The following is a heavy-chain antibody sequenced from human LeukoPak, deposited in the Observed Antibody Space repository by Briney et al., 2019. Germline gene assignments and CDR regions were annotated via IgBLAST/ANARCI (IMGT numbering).Heavy chain of an antibody. J-gene: IGHJ5*02. CDR2: ISTSSRYI. D-gene: IGHD2-2*01. CDR1: GFTLSNYD. V-gene: IGHV3-21*01. CDR3: ARPDCSSSTCYLRRSWFDP. Sequence: TGGSLRLSCAASGFTLSNYDMNWVRQAPGKGLQWVSSISTSSRYIYYKDSVRGRFTISRDDAKNSLYLEMNSLRAEDTAVYYCARPDCSSSTCYLRRSWFDPWGQGTLVTVSS.